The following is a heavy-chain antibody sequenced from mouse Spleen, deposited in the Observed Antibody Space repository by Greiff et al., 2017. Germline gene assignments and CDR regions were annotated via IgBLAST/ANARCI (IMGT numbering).Heavy chain of an antibody. D-gene: IGHD3-2*02. J-gene: IGHJ3*01. Sequence: EVKLVESGGGLVKPGGSLKLSCAASGFTFSDYGMHWVRQAPEKGLEWVAYISSGSSTIYYADTVKGRFTISRDNAKNTLFLQMTSLRSEDTAMYYCARGQLRLRNWFAYWGQGTLVTVSA. CDR3: ARGQLRLRNWFAY. V-gene: IGHV5-17*01. CDR1: GFTFSDYG. CDR2: ISSGSSTI.